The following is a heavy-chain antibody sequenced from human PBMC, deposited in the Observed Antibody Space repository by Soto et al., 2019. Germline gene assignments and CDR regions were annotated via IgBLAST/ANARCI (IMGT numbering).Heavy chain of an antibody. CDR1: GFNFSNYA. V-gene: IGHV3-23*01. D-gene: IGHD3-9*01. Sequence: GGSLRLSCAVSGFNFSNYAMTWVRQAPGKGLEWVSAICGRGINTYYTDSVKGRFSISRDNSKNTLSLQMNSLRVEDTAVYYCAKASIKTPEGRFYYYYGMDVWGQGTTVTVSS. CDR3: AKASIKTPEGRFYYYYGMDV. CDR2: ICGRGINT. J-gene: IGHJ6*02.